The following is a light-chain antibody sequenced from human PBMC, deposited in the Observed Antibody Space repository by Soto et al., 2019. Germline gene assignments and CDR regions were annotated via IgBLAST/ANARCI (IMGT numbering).Light chain of an antibody. CDR3: QQSYSVPFT. Sequence: DIQMTQSPSSLSASVRDRVTITCRASQSIITYLHWYQQKPGKAPKLLIYGISSLQSGVPSRFSGRGSGTDFTLTISSLQPEDSATYYCQQSYSVPFTFGPGTKVDIK. CDR1: QSIITY. V-gene: IGKV1-39*01. CDR2: GIS. J-gene: IGKJ3*01.